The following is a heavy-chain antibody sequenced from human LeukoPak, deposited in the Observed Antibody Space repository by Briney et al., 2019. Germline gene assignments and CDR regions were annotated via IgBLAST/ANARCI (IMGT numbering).Heavy chain of an antibody. D-gene: IGHD6-13*01. CDR2: ISWNSGSI. Sequence: GRSLRLSCAASGFTFDDYAMHWVRQAPGKGLEWVSGISWNSGSIGYADSVKGRFTISRDNAKNSLYLQMNSLRAEDTASYYCAKAGIAAAGGAGYFDYWGQGTLVTVSS. CDR1: GFTFDDYA. J-gene: IGHJ4*02. V-gene: IGHV3-9*01. CDR3: AKAGIAAAGGAGYFDY.